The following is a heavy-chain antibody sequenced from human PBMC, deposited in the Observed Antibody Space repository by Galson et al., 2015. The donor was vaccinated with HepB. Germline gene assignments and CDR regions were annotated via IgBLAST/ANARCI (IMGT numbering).Heavy chain of an antibody. CDR3: AREHNPYYYYGMDV. J-gene: IGHJ6*02. CDR2: INTYIGNT. CDR1: GYTFTTYG. D-gene: IGHD1-14*01. Sequence: SVKVSCKASGYTFTTYGISWVRQAPGQGLEWMGWINTYIGNTNYAQKFQGRVIMTTDTSTSTASMELRSLRSDDTAVYYCAREHNPYYYYGMDVWGQGTRSPSP. V-gene: IGHV1-18*04.